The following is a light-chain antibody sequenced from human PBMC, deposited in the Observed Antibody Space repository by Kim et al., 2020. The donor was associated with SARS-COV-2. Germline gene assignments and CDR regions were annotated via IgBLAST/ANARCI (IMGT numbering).Light chain of an antibody. CDR3: QQYGSSPYT. CDR2: GAS. V-gene: IGKV3-20*01. J-gene: IGKJ2*01. CDR1: QIVSSIY. Sequence: EIVLTQSPGTLSLSPGERATLSCRASQIVSSIYLAWYQQKPGQAPRLLIYGASSRATGIPDRFSGSGSGTDFTLTISRLEPEDFAVYYCQQYGSSPYTFGQGTKLEI.